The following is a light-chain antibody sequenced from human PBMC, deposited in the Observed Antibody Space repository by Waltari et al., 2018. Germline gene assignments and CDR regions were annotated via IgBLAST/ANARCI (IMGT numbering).Light chain of an antibody. CDR1: QSSSKW. CDR2: KAA. V-gene: IGKV1-5*03. Sequence: CRAKQSSSKWVACYQQRPGKAPKLRIYKAATLESGVPSGFSGSGSGTEFTLTISSLQPDDFATYYCQQYNSYSLLTFGGGTKVEIK. CDR3: QQYNSYSLLT. J-gene: IGKJ4*01.